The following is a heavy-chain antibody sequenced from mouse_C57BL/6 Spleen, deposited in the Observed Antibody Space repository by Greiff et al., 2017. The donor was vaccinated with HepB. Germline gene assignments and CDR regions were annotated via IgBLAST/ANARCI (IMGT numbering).Heavy chain of an antibody. V-gene: IGHV1-9*01. Sequence: VQLQQSGAELMKPGASVKLSCKATGYTFTGYWIEWVKQRPGHGLEWIGEILPGSGSTNYNEKFKGKATFTADKSSNTAYMRLSSLTTEDSAIYYCARGRTTVVATDFDVWGTGTTVTVSS. D-gene: IGHD1-1*01. CDR3: ARGRTTVVATDFDV. CDR2: ILPGSGST. J-gene: IGHJ1*03. CDR1: GYTFTGYW.